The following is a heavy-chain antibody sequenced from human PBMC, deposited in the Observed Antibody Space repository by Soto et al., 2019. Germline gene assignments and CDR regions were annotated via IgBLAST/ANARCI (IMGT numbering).Heavy chain of an antibody. Sequence: QEQLVESGGGVVQAGRSLRLSCAASGFTFNFFGMHWVRQAPGKGLEWVAVISYDGSEKYYADSVKGRFTMSRDNSKNMVYLEMSSLRPEDTSVYYCAKERRYSLDAFDIWGHGTMVTVSS. J-gene: IGHJ3*02. CDR2: ISYDGSEK. CDR3: AKERRYSLDAFDI. D-gene: IGHD5-12*01. V-gene: IGHV3-30*18. CDR1: GFTFNFFG.